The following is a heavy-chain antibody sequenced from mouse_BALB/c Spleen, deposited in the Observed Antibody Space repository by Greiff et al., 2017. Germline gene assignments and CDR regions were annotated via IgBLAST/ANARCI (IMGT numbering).Heavy chain of an antibody. V-gene: IGHV14-1*02. D-gene: IGHD2-1*01. CDR3: ARSPYGNCWYFDV. CDR2: IDPENGNT. Sequence: VQLQQSGAELVRPGALVKLSCKASGFNIKDYYMHWVKQRPEQGLEWIGWIDPENGNTIYDPKFQGKASITADTSSNTAYLQLSSLTSEDTAVYYCARSPYGNCWYFDVWGAGTTVTVSS. CDR1: GFNIKDYY. J-gene: IGHJ1*01.